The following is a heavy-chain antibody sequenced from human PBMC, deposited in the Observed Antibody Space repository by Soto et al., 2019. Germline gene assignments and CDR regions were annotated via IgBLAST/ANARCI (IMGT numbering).Heavy chain of an antibody. J-gene: IGHJ6*02. CDR3: ARGLEFNGMDV. CDR2: IFHSGST. CDR1: GYSIGSGYY. Sequence: LSLTCAVSGYSIGSGYYWGWIRQSPGKGLEWIGTIFHSGSTYHNPSLRSRVTISLDTSNNQFSLRLTGVTAADTAVYYCARGLEFNGMDVWGQGTTVTVS. V-gene: IGHV4-38-2*01. D-gene: IGHD3-10*01.